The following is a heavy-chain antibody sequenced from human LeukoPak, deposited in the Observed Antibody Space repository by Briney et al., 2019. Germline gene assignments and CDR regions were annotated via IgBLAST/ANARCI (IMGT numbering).Heavy chain of an antibody. CDR1: GYTFTSYY. CDR3: ATLIAARATEADY. J-gene: IGHJ4*02. V-gene: IGHV1-46*01. Sequence: VASVKVSCKASGYTFTSYYMHWVRLAPGQGLEWMGIINPSGGSTSYAQKFQGRVTMTRDMSTSTVYMELSSLRSEDTAVYYCATLIAARATEADYWGQGTLVTVSS. D-gene: IGHD6-6*01. CDR2: INPSGGST.